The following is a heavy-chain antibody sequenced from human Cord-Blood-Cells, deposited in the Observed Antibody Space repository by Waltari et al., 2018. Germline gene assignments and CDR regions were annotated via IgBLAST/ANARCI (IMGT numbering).Heavy chain of an antibody. V-gene: IGHV3-30*04. CDR2: ISDDGSNK. D-gene: IGHD6-13*01. Sequence: QVQLVESGGGVVQPGRSLRLSCAASGFTFSSYAMHWVRQAPGKGLEWVAVISDDGSNKYYADSVKGRFTIYRDNSKNTLYLQMNSLRAEDTAVYYCARSEYSSSWYFAFDIWGQGTMVTVSS. CDR3: ARSEYSSSWYFAFDI. J-gene: IGHJ3*02. CDR1: GFTFSSYA.